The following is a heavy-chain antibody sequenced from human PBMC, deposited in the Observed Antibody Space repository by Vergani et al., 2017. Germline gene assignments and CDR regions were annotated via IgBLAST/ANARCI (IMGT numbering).Heavy chain of an antibody. CDR3: AREVGATSEYYYYYYMDV. D-gene: IGHD1-26*01. CDR1: GGSISSYY. CDR2: IYYSGST. Sequence: QVQLQESGPGLVKPSETLSLTCTVSGGSISSYYWSWIRQPPGEGLEWIGYIYYSGSTNYNPSLKSRVTISVDTSKNQFSLKLSSVTAADTAVYYCAREVGATSEYYYYYYMDVWGKGTTVTVSS. J-gene: IGHJ6*03. V-gene: IGHV4-59*01.